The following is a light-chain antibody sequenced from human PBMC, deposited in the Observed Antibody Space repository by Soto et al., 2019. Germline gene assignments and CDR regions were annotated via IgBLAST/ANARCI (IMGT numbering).Light chain of an antibody. CDR2: YNN. Sequence: QAVVTQPPSASETPGQTVSISCSGSNSNIASNTVNWYQHLPGTAPKLLIYYNNQRPSGVPDRFSGSKSGTSAFLAISGLQSEDESDYYCAAWDDTLKRYVFGTGTKVTVL. V-gene: IGLV1-44*01. CDR1: NSNIASNT. CDR3: AAWDDTLKRYV. J-gene: IGLJ1*01.